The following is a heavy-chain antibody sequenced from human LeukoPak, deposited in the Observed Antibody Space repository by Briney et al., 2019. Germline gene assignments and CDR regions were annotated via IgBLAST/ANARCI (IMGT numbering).Heavy chain of an antibody. CDR1: GGSFSGYY. CDR2: ISHSGST. D-gene: IGHD3-22*01. Sequence: PSETLSLTCAVYGGSFSGYYWSWLRQPPGKGLEWIGEISHSGSTNYNPSLKSRVTISVDTSKNQFSLKLSFVTAADTAVYYCARRKDSSGYYYHDAFDIWGQGTMVTVSS. V-gene: IGHV4-34*01. J-gene: IGHJ3*02. CDR3: ARRKDSSGYYYHDAFDI.